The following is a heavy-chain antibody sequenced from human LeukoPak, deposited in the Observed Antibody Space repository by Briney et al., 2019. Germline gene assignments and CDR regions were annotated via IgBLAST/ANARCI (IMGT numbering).Heavy chain of an antibody. CDR1: GYSLTSYW. CDR2: IYPGDSDT. J-gene: IGHJ4*02. V-gene: IGHV5-51*01. CDR3: ARPGYCSSTSCYASF. Sequence: GESLKISCKGSGYSLTSYWIGWVRQMPGKGLEWMGIIYPGDSDTRYSPSFQGQVTISADKSISTAYLQWSSLKASDTAMYYCARPGYCSSTSCYASFRGQGTLVTVSS. D-gene: IGHD2-2*01.